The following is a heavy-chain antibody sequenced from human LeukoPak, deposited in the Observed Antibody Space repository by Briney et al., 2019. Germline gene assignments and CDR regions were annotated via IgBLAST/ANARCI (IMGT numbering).Heavy chain of an antibody. V-gene: IGHV4-59*01. CDR3: ARYARVTAKGFDL. CDR2: IYYSGNT. J-gene: IGHJ3*01. D-gene: IGHD2-21*02. CDR1: GGSISSYY. Sequence: SETLSLTCTVSGGSISSYYWSWIRQPPGKRLEWIGYIYYSGNTNYNPSLKRRVTVSVDTSKNQFSLKLSSVTAADTAVYYCARYARVTAKGFDLWGQGTMVTVSS.